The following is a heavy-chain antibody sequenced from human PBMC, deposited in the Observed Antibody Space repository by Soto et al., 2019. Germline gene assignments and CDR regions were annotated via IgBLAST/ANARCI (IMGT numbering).Heavy chain of an antibody. CDR1: GASISSYC. D-gene: IGHD5-12*01. CDR3: GGQLRDLALGMDV. CDR2: VYSTGSP. Sequence: SETLSLTCTVSGASISSYCWSWIRQPPGRGLEWLGYVYSTGSPDYNPSLKSRFTISVDTSKNQFSLKVTSVTAADTAVYYCGGQLRDLALGMDVWGQGTTVTVSS. V-gene: IGHV4-59*01. J-gene: IGHJ6*02.